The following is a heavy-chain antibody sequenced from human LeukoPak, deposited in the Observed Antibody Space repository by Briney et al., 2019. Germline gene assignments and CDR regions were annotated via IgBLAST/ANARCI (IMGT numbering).Heavy chain of an antibody. D-gene: IGHD1-26*01. J-gene: IGHJ4*02. CDR3: ARVGLRSGSRDY. V-gene: IGHV5-51*01. CDR2: IYPGDSDI. CDR1: GYSFTNYY. Sequence: GESLKISCKGSGYSFTNYYIGWVRQMPVKGLEWMGIIYPGDSDIRYSPSFQGQVTISADKSISTAYLQRNSLKASDTAMYYCARVGLRSGSRDYWGQGTLVTVSS.